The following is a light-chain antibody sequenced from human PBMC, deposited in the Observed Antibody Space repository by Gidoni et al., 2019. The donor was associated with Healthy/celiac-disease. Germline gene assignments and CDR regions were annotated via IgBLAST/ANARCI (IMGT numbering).Light chain of an antibody. CDR2: APS. J-gene: IGKJ2*01. CDR1: QSISSY. CDR3: QQSYSTPPDMYT. V-gene: IGKV1-39*01. Sequence: SQSISSYLNWYQQKPGKAPKLLIYAPSSLQSGDTSRFSGSGSGTDFTLTISSLQPEDFATYYCQQSYSTPPDMYTCGQGTKLEIQ.